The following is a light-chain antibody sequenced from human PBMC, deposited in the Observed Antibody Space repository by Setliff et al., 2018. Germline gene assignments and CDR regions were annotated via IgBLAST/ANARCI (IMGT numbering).Light chain of an antibody. Sequence: QSALAQPRSVSGSPGQSVTISCTGASRDVGAYNYVSWYQQHPGKVPKLMIYDVTKRPSGVPDRFSGSKSGNTASLTVSGLQAEDEADYYCCSYTGFSEVFGSGTKV. CDR2: DVT. CDR3: CSYTGFSEV. J-gene: IGLJ1*01. CDR1: SRDVGAYNY. V-gene: IGLV2-11*01.